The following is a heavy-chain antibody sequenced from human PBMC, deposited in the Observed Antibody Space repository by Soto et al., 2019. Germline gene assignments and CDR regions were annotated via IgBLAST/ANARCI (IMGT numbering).Heavy chain of an antibody. Sequence: EVQLVESGGGLVKPGGSLRLSCAASGFTFSNAWMSWVRQAPGKGLEWVGRIKSKTDGGTTDYAAPVKGRFTISRDDSKNTLYLQMNSLKTEDTAVYYCTTDLWGYDSSGYRPFDYWGQGTLVTVSS. V-gene: IGHV3-15*01. D-gene: IGHD3-22*01. CDR2: IKSKTDGGTT. J-gene: IGHJ4*02. CDR1: GFTFSNAW. CDR3: TTDLWGYDSSGYRPFDY.